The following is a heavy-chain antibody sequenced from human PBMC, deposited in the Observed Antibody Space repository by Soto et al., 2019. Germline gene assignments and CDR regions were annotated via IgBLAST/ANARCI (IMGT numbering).Heavy chain of an antibody. CDR3: ARGIGYCSSTSCFFAFDI. D-gene: IGHD2-2*03. J-gene: IGHJ3*02. CDR2: MNPNSGNT. CDR1: GYTFTSYD. Sequence: ASVKVSCKASGYTFTSYDINWVRQATGQGLEWMGWMNPNSGNTGYAQKFQGRVTMTRNTSISTAYMELSSLRSEDTAVYYCARGIGYCSSTSCFFAFDIWGQGTMVTVSS. V-gene: IGHV1-8*01.